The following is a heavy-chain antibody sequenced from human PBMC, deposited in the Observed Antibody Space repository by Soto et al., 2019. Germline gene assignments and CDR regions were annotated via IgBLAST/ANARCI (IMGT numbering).Heavy chain of an antibody. Sequence: QVQLVQSGAEVKKPGSSVKVSCKASGGTFSSYAISWVRQAPGQGLEWMGGIIPIFGTANYAQKFQGRVTITADESTSTAYMELCSLRSEDTAVYYCARDRRDGYNLYYYYGMDVWGQGTTVTVSS. D-gene: IGHD5-12*01. CDR1: GGTFSSYA. V-gene: IGHV1-69*12. CDR3: ARDRRDGYNLYYYYGMDV. J-gene: IGHJ6*02. CDR2: IIPIFGTA.